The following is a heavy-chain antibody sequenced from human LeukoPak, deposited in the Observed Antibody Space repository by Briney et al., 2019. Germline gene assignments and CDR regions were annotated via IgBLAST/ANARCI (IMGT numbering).Heavy chain of an antibody. D-gene: IGHD2-2*01. CDR3: AREPLIVVVPAATGDAFDI. CDR1: GYTFTSYY. CDR2: INPSGGST. J-gene: IGHJ3*02. Sequence: ASVKVSCKASGYTFTSYYMHWVRQAPGQGLEWMGIINPSGGSTSYAQKFQGRVTMTRDTSTSTVYMELSSLRSEDTAVYYCAREPLIVVVPAATGDAFDIWGQGTMVTVSS. V-gene: IGHV1-46*01.